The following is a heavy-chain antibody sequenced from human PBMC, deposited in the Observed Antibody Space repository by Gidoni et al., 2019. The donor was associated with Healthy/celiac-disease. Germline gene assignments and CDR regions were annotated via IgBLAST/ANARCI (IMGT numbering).Heavy chain of an antibody. Sequence: EVQLVESGGGLVKPGGSLRLSCAASGFTFSSYSMNWVRQAPGKGLEWVSSISSSSSYIYYADSVKGRFTISRDNAKNSLYLQMNSLRAEDTAVYYCARDSYDFWSGWDYWGQGTLVTASS. CDR2: ISSSSSYI. V-gene: IGHV3-21*01. J-gene: IGHJ4*02. D-gene: IGHD3-3*01. CDR1: GFTFSSYS. CDR3: ARDSYDFWSGWDY.